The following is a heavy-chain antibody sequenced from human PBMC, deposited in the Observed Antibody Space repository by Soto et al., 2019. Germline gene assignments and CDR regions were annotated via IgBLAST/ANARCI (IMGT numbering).Heavy chain of an antibody. CDR3: ARLQHGSGSYLPGAFDI. V-gene: IGHV5-51*01. CDR2: IYPGDSDT. J-gene: IGHJ3*02. D-gene: IGHD3-10*01. Sequence: PGESLKISCKGSGYSFTSYWIGWVRQMPGKGLEWMGIIYPGDSDTRYSPSFQGQVTISADKSISTAYLQWSSLKASDTAMYYCARLQHGSGSYLPGAFDIWGQGTMVTVSS. CDR1: GYSFTSYW.